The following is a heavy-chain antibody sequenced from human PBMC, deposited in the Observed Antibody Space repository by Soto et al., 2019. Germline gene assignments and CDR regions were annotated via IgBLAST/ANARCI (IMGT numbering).Heavy chain of an antibody. Sequence: GGSLRLSCAASGFTFSSYAMHWVRQAPGKGLEWVAVISYDGSNKYYADSVKGRFTISRDNSKNTLYLQMNSLRAEDTAVYYCARPPGGHSNAYFDYWGQGTLVTVSS. J-gene: IGHJ4*02. V-gene: IGHV3-30-3*01. CDR2: ISYDGSNK. D-gene: IGHD1-1*01. CDR3: ARPPGGHSNAYFDY. CDR1: GFTFSSYA.